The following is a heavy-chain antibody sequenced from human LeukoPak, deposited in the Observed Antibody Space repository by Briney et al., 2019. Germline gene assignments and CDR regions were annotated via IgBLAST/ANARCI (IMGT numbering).Heavy chain of an antibody. CDR1: GGTFSSYA. J-gene: IGHJ4*02. CDR2: IIPIFGTA. Sequence: SVKVSCKASGGTFSSYAISWVRQAPGQGLEWMGGIIPIFGTANYAQKFQGRVTITADESTSTAYMELSSLRSEDTAVYYCASEYGSGRYFDYWGQGTLVTVST. V-gene: IGHV1-69*13. CDR3: ASEYGSGRYFDY. D-gene: IGHD3-10*01.